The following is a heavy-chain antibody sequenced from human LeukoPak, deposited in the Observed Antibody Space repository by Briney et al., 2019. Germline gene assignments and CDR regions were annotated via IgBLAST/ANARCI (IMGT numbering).Heavy chain of an antibody. CDR2: ISSSSSYI. V-gene: IGHV3-21*01. CDR3: ARDFQGGFWSGSYGMDV. D-gene: IGHD3-3*01. J-gene: IGHJ6*02. Sequence: GGSLRLSCAASGFTFSSYSMNWVRQAPGKGLEWVSSISSSSSYIYYTDSVKGRFTISRDNAKNSLYLQMNSLRAEDTAVYYCARDFQGGFWSGSYGMDVWGQGTTVTVSS. CDR1: GFTFSSYS.